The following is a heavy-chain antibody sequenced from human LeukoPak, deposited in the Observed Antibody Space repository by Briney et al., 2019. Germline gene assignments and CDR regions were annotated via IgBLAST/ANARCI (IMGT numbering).Heavy chain of an antibody. CDR2: INPNSGGT. D-gene: IGHD6-19*01. V-gene: IGHV1-2*04. CDR3: AKGGVRYSSGWVDAFDI. J-gene: IGHJ3*02. Sequence: ASVKVSCKASGYTFTGYYMHWVRQAPGQGLEWMGWINPNSGGTNYAQKFQGWVTMTRDTSISTAYMELSRLRSDDTAVYYCAKGGVRYSSGWVDAFDIWGQGTMVTVSS. CDR1: GYTFTGYY.